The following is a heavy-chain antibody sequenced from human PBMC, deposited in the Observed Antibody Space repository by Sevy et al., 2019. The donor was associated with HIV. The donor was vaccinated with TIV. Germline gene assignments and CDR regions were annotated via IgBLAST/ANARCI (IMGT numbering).Heavy chain of an antibody. CDR2: LSFGCGEI. CDR1: GFTFSKYS. D-gene: IGHD2-8*01. J-gene: IGHJ4*02. Sequence: GGSLILSCAASGFTFSKYSMSWVRHPPGKGLEWVSTLSFGCGEINYADSVKGRFTISRDNAKSSVYLQMNNLRPEDTAVYYCAREGCTKPQDYWGQGTLVTVSS. V-gene: IGHV3-23*01. CDR3: AREGCTKPQDY.